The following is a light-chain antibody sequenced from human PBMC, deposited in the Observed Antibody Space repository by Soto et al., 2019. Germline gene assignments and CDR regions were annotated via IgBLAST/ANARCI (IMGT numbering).Light chain of an antibody. Sequence: EIVLTQSAGTLSLYPGERATLSCRASQSISSSYLGWYQQKPGQAPRLLIYGASSRATGIPDRFSGSGSGTDFTLTISRLEPEDFAVYYCQQYGSSPWTFGQGTKVEIK. V-gene: IGKV3-20*01. CDR1: QSISSSY. J-gene: IGKJ1*01. CDR3: QQYGSSPWT. CDR2: GAS.